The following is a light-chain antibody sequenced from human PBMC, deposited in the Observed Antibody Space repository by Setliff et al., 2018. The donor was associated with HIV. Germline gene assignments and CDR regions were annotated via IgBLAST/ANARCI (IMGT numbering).Light chain of an antibody. CDR2: RNI. Sequence: KRVTISCTGNSSNIGAGYDVHWYQHLPGTAPKLLIYRNIVRPSGVPERFSGSVSGTSASLVITRPQADDEADYYCQSYDTNVYVFGTGTKVTVL. CDR3: QSYDTNVYV. CDR1: SSNIGAGYD. J-gene: IGLJ1*01. V-gene: IGLV1-40*01.